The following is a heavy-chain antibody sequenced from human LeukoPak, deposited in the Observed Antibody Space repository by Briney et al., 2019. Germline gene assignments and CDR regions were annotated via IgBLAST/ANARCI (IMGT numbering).Heavy chain of an antibody. CDR1: GFTFSSYA. Sequence: PGGSLRLSCAASGFTFSSYAMHWVRQAPGKGLEWVAVISYDGSNKYYADSVKGRFTISRDNSKNTLYLQMNSLRAEDTAVYYCARVPPKEAPFDYWGQGTLVTVSS. J-gene: IGHJ4*02. CDR3: ARVPPKEAPFDY. CDR2: ISYDGSNK. V-gene: IGHV3-30*04.